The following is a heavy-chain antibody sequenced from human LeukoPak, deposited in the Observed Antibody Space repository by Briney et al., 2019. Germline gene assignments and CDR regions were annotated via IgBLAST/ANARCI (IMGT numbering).Heavy chain of an antibody. V-gene: IGHV3-21*01. D-gene: IGHD3-16*01. CDR1: GFTFSSYS. CDR2: ISRSSSYI. CDR3: ARDWGYYYYYGMDV. Sequence: GGSLRLSCAASGFTFSSYSMNWVRQAPGKGLEWVSSISRSSSYIYYADSVKGRFTISRDNAKNSLYLQMNSLRAEDTAVYYCARDWGYYYYYGMDVWGQGTTVTVSS. J-gene: IGHJ6*01.